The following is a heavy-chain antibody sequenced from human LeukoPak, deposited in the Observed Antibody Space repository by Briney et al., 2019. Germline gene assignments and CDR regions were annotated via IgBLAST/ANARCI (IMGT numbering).Heavy chain of an antibody. CDR1: WFTLDSCA. J-gene: IGHJ6*02. Sequence: GGSLRLSCAASWFTLDSCAMSWVRQAPGRGLEWVSGITGNGATKSYPGSVKGRFTISRDNSKNTLYLQMNSLTAEDTAVYYCAKFTGTTIYYGMDVWGRGTTVTVSS. D-gene: IGHD1-7*01. CDR3: AKFTGTTIYYGMDV. V-gene: IGHV3-23*01. CDR2: ITGNGATK.